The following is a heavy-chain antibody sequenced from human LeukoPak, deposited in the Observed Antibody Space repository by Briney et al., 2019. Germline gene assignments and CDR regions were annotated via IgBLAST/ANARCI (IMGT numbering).Heavy chain of an antibody. V-gene: IGHV4-34*01. J-gene: IGHJ3*02. CDR2: INHSGST. D-gene: IGHD3-16*02. Sequence: PSETLSLTCAVYGGSFSDYYWSWIRQSPGKGLEWIGEINHSGSTNYNPSLKSRVTISVDTSKNQFSLRLRSVTAADTTVYYGARGRGIRYTRRGTFDIWGQGTMVTVSS. CDR3: ARGRGIRYTRRGTFDI. CDR1: GGSFSDYY.